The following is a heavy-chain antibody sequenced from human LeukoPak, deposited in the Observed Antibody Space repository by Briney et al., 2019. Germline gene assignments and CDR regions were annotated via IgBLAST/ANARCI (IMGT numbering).Heavy chain of an antibody. V-gene: IGHV1-8*01. Sequence: ASVKVSCKASGYTLTSYDINWVRQSTGQGLEWMGWMNPNSGRTGYAQNFQGRITITRNTSISTAYLELSSLRSDDTAVYYCTRETSSRYFDYWGQGTLVTVSS. J-gene: IGHJ4*02. CDR3: TRETSSRYFDY. CDR2: MNPNSGRT. CDR1: GYTLTSYD.